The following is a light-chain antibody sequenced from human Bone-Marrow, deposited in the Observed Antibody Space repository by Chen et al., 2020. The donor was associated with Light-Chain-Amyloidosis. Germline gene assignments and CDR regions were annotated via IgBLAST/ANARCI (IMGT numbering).Light chain of an antibody. CDR3: QQYNDYPRT. J-gene: IGKJ1*01. CDR1: QSISSW. V-gene: IGKV1-5*03. Sequence: DIQMTQSPSTLSASVGDRVTITCRASQSISSWLVWYQQKPGKAPKSLIYEASNLESGVPSRFSGSGSGTEFTLTINSLQPDDSATYYCQQYNDYPRTFGPGTKVEIK. CDR2: EAS.